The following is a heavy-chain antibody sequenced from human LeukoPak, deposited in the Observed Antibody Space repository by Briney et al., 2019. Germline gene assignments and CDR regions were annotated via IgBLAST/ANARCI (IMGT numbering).Heavy chain of an antibody. J-gene: IGHJ5*02. CDR1: GGSINTFY. CDR2: IYTRGNT. D-gene: IGHD6-13*01. Sequence: SETLSLTCTVSGGSINTFYWSWIRQPGGKGLDWIGRIYTRGNTNYNPSLKSRVTISVDTSKNQFSLKLSSVTAADTAVYYCARAVTSSSSWYKWVNWFDPWGQGTLVTVSS. V-gene: IGHV4-4*07. CDR3: ARAVTSSSSWYKWVNWFDP.